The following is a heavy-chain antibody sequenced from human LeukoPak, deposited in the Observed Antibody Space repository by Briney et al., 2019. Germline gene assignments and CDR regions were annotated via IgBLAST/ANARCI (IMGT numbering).Heavy chain of an antibody. Sequence: PGGSLRLSCAASGFTFGSYSMNWVRQAPGKGLEWVSSISSSSSYIYYADSVKGRFTISRDNAKNTLYLQMNSLRAEDTAVYYCAREPPAQYSAYDGRGYWGQGTLVTVSS. CDR3: AREPPAQYSAYDGRGY. J-gene: IGHJ4*02. CDR2: ISSSSSYI. CDR1: GFTFGSYS. V-gene: IGHV3-21*06. D-gene: IGHD5-12*01.